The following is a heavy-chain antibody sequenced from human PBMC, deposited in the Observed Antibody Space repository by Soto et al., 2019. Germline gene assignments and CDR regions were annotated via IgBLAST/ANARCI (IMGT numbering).Heavy chain of an antibody. CDR2: ISSSSSHK. Sequence: EVQLVESGGGLVKPGEYLRLSCAASGFTFNYFTMNWVRQAPGKGLEWVASISSSSSHKYSADSVRGRFTFSRDNANNSLYLQMNSLRVEDTAVYYCAILQSDAFDIWGQGTLVTASS. V-gene: IGHV3-21*04. CDR3: AILQSDAFDI. CDR1: GFTFNYFT. J-gene: IGHJ3*02. D-gene: IGHD4-4*01.